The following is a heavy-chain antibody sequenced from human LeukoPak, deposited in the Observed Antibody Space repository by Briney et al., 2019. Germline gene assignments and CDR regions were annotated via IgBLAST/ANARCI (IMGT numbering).Heavy chain of an antibody. D-gene: IGHD4/OR15-4a*01. CDR2: IIPILGIA. CDR1: GCTFNSYT. Sequence: SVKVSCKASGCTFNSYTISWVRQAPGQGLEWMGWIIPILGIANYAQKFQGRVTITTDKSMSTAYMELSSLRSEDTAVYYCARGYGATIYYFDYWGQGTLVTVSS. V-gene: IGHV1-69*10. CDR3: ARGYGATIYYFDY. J-gene: IGHJ4*02.